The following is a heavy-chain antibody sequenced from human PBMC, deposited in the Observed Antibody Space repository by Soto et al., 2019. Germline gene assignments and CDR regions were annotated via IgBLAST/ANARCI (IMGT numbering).Heavy chain of an antibody. D-gene: IGHD3-3*01. CDR1: GFTFSSFA. Sequence: GGSLRLSCTTAGFTFSSFALSWVRQAPGKGLEWVSTISGSSGNIFSADSVKGRFTISRDYSKNTLYLQMNSLRAEDTAVYYCANSGLRYYDFWSGYPVPDYWGQGTLVTVSS. CDR3: ANSGLRYYDFWSGYPVPDY. CDR2: ISGSSGNI. V-gene: IGHV3-23*01. J-gene: IGHJ4*02.